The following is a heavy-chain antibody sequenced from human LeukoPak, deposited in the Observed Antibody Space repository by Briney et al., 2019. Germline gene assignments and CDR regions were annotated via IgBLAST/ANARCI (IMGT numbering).Heavy chain of an antibody. V-gene: IGHV4-39*07. CDR1: GGSISSSSYY. CDR3: AXVRCSGGSCPYYYYYYYMDV. Sequence: SETLSLTCTVSGGSISSSSYYWAWIRQPPGKGLEWIGSIHYSGSTYYNPSLQSRVTISIDTSKNQFSLKLRFVTAADTAVYXXAXVRCSGGSCPYYYYYYYMDVWGKGTTVTVSS. D-gene: IGHD2-15*01. J-gene: IGHJ6*03. CDR2: IHYSGST.